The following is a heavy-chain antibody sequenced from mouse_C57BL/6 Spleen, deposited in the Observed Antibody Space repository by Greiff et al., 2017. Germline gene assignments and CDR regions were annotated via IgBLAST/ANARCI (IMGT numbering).Heavy chain of an antibody. J-gene: IGHJ4*01. V-gene: IGHV5-17*01. D-gene: IGHD2-5*01. CDR3: ARCSAYYSNHYYAMDY. Sequence: EVKLVESGGGLVKPGGSLKLSCAASGFTFSDYGMHWVRQAPEKGLEWVAYISSGSSTIYYADTVKGRVTISRDNAKNTLFLQMTSPRSDDTAMYYCARCSAYYSNHYYAMDYWGQGTSVTVSS. CDR2: ISSGSSTI. CDR1: GFTFSDYG.